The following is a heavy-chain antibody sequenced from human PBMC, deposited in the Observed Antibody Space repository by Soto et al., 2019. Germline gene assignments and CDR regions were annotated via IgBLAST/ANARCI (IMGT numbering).Heavy chain of an antibody. J-gene: IGHJ3*02. CDR2: IIPIFGSE. V-gene: IGHV1-69*01. CDR3: ARGRGYDNVDRFDI. Sequence: QVQLVQSGAEMKKPGSSVKVSCKTSGGTFNNYAISWVRQAPGQGLEWMGGIIPIFGSENYAQKFQGRVTITADESTSTAYMELSSLRSEDTAVYYCARGRGYDNVDRFDIWGQGTMVAVSS. CDR1: GGTFNNYA. D-gene: IGHD5-12*01.